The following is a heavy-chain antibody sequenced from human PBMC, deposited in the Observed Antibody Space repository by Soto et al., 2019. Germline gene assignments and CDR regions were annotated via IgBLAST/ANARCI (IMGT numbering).Heavy chain of an antibody. Sequence: QVQLQESGPGLVKPSQTLSLTCTVSGGSISSGGYYWSWIRQHPGKGLEWIGYIYYSGSTYYNPSLKSRVTISVDTSKNQFSLKLSSVTAADTAVYYCARGSPVAPWGGWFDPWGQGTLVTVSS. D-gene: IGHD1-26*01. CDR1: GGSISSGGYY. CDR3: ARGSPVAPWGGWFDP. V-gene: IGHV4-31*03. CDR2: IYYSGST. J-gene: IGHJ5*02.